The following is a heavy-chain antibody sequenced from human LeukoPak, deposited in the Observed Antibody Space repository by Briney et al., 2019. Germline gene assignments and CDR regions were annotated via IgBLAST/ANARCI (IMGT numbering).Heavy chain of an antibody. CDR3: ARARGYCTNGVCYTRFLFDY. CDR2: ISYDGSNK. J-gene: IGHJ4*02. V-gene: IGHV3-30*04. CDR1: GFTFSSYA. Sequence: GGSLRLSCAASGFTFSSYAMHWVRQAPGKGLEWVAVISYDGSNKYYADSVKGRFTISRDNSKNTLYLQMNSLRAEDTAVYYCARARGYCTNGVCYTRFLFDYWGQGTLVTVSS. D-gene: IGHD2-8*01.